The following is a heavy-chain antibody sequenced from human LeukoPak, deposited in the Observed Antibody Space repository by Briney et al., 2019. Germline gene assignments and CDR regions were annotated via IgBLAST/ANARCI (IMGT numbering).Heavy chain of an antibody. CDR2: TSWNSGSI. Sequence: GGSLRLSCAASGFTFDDYAMHWVRQAPGKGLEWVSGTSWNSGSIGYADSVKGRFTISRDNAKNSLYLQMNSLRAEDTALYYCAKDWESSSWSHFDLWGRGTLVTVSS. J-gene: IGHJ2*01. D-gene: IGHD6-13*01. V-gene: IGHV3-9*01. CDR1: GFTFDDYA. CDR3: AKDWESSSWSHFDL.